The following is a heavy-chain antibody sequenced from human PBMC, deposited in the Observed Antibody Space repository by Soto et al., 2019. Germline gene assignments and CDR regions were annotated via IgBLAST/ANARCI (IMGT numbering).Heavy chain of an antibody. CDR1: GFTVSSKY. CDR3: ARNRGAAAAGNFDY. Sequence: PGGSLRLSCAASGFTVSSKYMSWVRQAPGKGLEWVSVIYSAGDTHYADSVKGRFTISRDNSKNTLYLQMNSLRAEDTAVYYCARNRGAAAAGNFDYWGQGTLVTVSS. V-gene: IGHV3-53*01. D-gene: IGHD6-13*01. J-gene: IGHJ4*02. CDR2: IYSAGDT.